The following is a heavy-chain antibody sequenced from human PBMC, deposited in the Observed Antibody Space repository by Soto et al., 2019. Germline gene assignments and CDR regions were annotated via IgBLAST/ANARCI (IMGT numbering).Heavy chain of an antibody. J-gene: IGHJ4*02. Sequence: GGSLRLSCAASGFTFRNYAMNWVRQAPGKGLKWVSSISVSGGSTYYADSVKGRFTISRDNSKNTLYLQMNSLRAEDTAVYYCATDREVWGRYRLDWGQGTLVTVSS. V-gene: IGHV3-23*01. CDR2: ISVSGGST. D-gene: IGHD3-16*02. CDR1: GFTFRNYA. CDR3: ATDREVWGRYRLD.